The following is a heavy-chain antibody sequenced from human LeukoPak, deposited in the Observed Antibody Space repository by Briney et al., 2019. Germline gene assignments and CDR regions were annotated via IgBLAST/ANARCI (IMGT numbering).Heavy chain of an antibody. Sequence: SVKVSCKASGGTFSSYAVSWVRLTPGQGLEWLGGIIPVFGTTTYAQKFQAKVTMTADKSTNTAYLEISSLTSDDTAVYYCARCSPGDSSNFYAVLQYWGQGTLVTVSS. V-gene: IGHV1-69*06. CDR1: GGTFSSYA. D-gene: IGHD3-22*01. CDR3: ARCSPGDSSNFYAVLQY. CDR2: IIPVFGTT. J-gene: IGHJ4*02.